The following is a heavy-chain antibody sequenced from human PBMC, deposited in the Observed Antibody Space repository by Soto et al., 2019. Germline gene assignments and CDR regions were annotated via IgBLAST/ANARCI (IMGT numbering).Heavy chain of an antibody. CDR1: GFTFSSYD. J-gene: IGHJ6*02. Sequence: RGSLRLSCAASGFTFSSYDMHWVSQATGKGLEWVSAIGTAGDTYYPGSVKGRFTISRENAKNSLYLQMNSLRAGDTAVYYCARWLRTMIRGFINYYYAMDVWGQGTTVTVSS. D-gene: IGHD3-10*01. V-gene: IGHV3-13*04. CDR2: IGTAGDT. CDR3: ARWLRTMIRGFINYYYAMDV.